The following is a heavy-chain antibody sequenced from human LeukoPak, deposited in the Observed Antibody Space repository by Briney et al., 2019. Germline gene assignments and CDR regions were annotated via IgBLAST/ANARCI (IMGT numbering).Heavy chain of an antibody. D-gene: IGHD6-19*01. J-gene: IGHJ4*02. CDR3: ARRTMAGTFDY. Sequence: GESLKISCKGSGCSFTSYWIGWVRQMPGKGLEWMGIIYPGDSETRYSPTFQDQVTISADKSINTAYLQWSSLKASDTAMYYCARRTMAGTFDYWGQGTLVTVSS. V-gene: IGHV5-51*01. CDR1: GCSFTSYW. CDR2: IYPGDSET.